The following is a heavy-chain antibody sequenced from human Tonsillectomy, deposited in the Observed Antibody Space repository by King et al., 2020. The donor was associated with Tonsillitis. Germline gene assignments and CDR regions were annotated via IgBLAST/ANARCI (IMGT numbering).Heavy chain of an antibody. CDR1: GFAFSSYW. CDR2: INGDGSKT. CDR3: VREDQLERFDY. Sequence: VQLVESGGALGQPGGSLRLSCAASGFAFSSYWMHWVRQGPGKGLVWVSRINGDGSKTDYADPGKGRLTISRDNAKNTVYLQMSSLRADDTAIYYCVREDQLERFDYWGQGTLVTVSS. J-gene: IGHJ4*02. D-gene: IGHD3-3*01. V-gene: IGHV3-74*01.